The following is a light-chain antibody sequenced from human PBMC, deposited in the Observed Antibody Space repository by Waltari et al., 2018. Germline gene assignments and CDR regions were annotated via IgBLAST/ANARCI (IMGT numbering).Light chain of an antibody. V-gene: IGLV1-40*01. CDR3: QSYDAGLSGPWV. Sequence: QSALTQPPSVSGAPGQRVTISCTGSRSNIGAGFHVYWYQHLPGAAPKLVIFDTSNRPSGVPDRFSAAKSGASASLTISGLQAEDEADYYCQSYDAGLSGPWVFGSGTKLTVL. J-gene: IGLJ3*02. CDR2: DTS. CDR1: RSNIGAGFH.